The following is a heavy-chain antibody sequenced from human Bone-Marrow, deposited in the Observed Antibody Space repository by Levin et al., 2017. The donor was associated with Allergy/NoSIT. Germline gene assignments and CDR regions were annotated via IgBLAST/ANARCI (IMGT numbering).Heavy chain of an antibody. CDR3: ARDRNFNCSSTSCYVAFDI. D-gene: IGHD2-2*01. Sequence: GGSLRLSCAASGFTFSSYWMHWVRQAPGKGLVWVSRIKSDGSETNYGDSVKGRFTISRDNAKNTLYLQMNSLRAEDTAVYYCARDRNFNCSSTSCYVAFDIWGQGTMVTVSS. J-gene: IGHJ3*02. CDR2: IKSDGSET. V-gene: IGHV3-74*01. CDR1: GFTFSSYW.